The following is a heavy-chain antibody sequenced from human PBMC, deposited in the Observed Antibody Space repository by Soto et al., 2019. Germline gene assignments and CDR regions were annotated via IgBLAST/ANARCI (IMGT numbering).Heavy chain of an antibody. V-gene: IGHV3-30*18. CDR3: ANAPAIVLVPAAMGGDY. Sequence: QVQLVESGGGVVQPGRSLRVSCAASGFTFSSYGMHWVRQAPGKGLEWVAVKSYDGSNKYYADSVKGRFTISRDNSKNTLYLQMNSLRAEDTAVYYCANAPAIVLVPAAMGGDYWGQGTLVTVSS. D-gene: IGHD2-2*01. CDR2: KSYDGSNK. CDR1: GFTFSSYG. J-gene: IGHJ4*02.